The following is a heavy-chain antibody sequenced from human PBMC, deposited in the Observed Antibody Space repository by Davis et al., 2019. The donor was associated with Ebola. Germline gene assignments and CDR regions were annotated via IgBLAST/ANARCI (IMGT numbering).Heavy chain of an antibody. CDR3: ARDMAHGIVVLPTAVEY. Sequence: GESLKISCAASGFTFSSYGMHWVRQAPGKGLEWVAVIWYDGTNKYYADSVKGRFTISRDNSKNTLYLQMNSLRTEDTAVYYCARDMAHGIVVLPTAVEYWGQGTLVTVSS. V-gene: IGHV3-33*01. J-gene: IGHJ4*02. CDR1: GFTFSSYG. CDR2: IWYDGTNK. D-gene: IGHD2-2*01.